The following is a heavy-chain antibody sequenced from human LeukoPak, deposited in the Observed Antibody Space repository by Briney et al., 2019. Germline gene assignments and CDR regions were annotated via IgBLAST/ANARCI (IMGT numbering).Heavy chain of an antibody. CDR2: ISSSSTYI. CDR1: GFTFSSYA. D-gene: IGHD3-22*01. V-gene: IGHV3-21*01. CDR3: ARAITMIVVVMADY. Sequence: GGSLRLSCAASGFTFSSYAMSWVRQAPGKGLEWVSSISSSSTYIYYADSVKGRFTISRDNSKNTLYLQMNSLRAEDTAVYYCARAITMIVVVMADYWGQGTLVTVSS. J-gene: IGHJ4*01.